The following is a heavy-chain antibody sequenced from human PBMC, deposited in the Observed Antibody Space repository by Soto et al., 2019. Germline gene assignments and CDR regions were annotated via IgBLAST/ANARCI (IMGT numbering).Heavy chain of an antibody. CDR2: VTANGGRT. Sequence: EVQLLESGGGFVQPGGSLRLSCAATGFTFSVYAMTWVRQAPGKGLEWVSAVTANGGRTYSADSVKGRFTISRDNSKNTLFLQMKSLRAEDTAVYYCASLGVGDWANYYYYYGMDVWGQGTTVTVSS. D-gene: IGHD2-21*02. CDR3: ASLGVGDWANYYYYYGMDV. CDR1: GFTFSVYA. J-gene: IGHJ6*02. V-gene: IGHV3-23*01.